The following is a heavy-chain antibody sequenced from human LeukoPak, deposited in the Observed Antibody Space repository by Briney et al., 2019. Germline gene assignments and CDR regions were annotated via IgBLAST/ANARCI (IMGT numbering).Heavy chain of an antibody. CDR3: ARDRAGVAGPAFDY. Sequence: ASVKVSCTASGYTFTSNYIHWVRQAPGQGLEWMGGIIPIFGTANYAQKFQGRVTITADESTSTAYMELSSLRSEDTAVYYCARDRAGVAGPAFDYWGQGTLVTVSS. D-gene: IGHD6-19*01. V-gene: IGHV1-69*13. CDR2: IIPIFGTA. CDR1: GYTFTSNY. J-gene: IGHJ4*02.